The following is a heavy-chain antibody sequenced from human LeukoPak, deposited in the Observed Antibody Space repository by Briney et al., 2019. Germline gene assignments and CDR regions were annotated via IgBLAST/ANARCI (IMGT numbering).Heavy chain of an antibody. CDR2: IKQDGSEK. Sequence: GGSLRLSCAASGFTFSSYWMSWVRQAPGKGLEWVAHIKQDGSEKYYVDSVKGRFTISRDNAKNSLYLQMNSLRAEDTAVYYCARDLIPTYYYDSSGYYWGPHYFDYWGQGTLVTVSS. CDR3: ARDLIPTYYYDSSGYYWGPHYFDY. J-gene: IGHJ4*02. V-gene: IGHV3-7*01. CDR1: GFTFSSYW. D-gene: IGHD3-22*01.